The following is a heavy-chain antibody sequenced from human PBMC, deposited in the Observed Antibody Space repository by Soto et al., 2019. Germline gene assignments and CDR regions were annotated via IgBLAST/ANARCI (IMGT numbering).Heavy chain of an antibody. CDR3: ARDLVLAFDS. CDR1: GFNFSTFS. V-gene: IGHV3-48*02. J-gene: IGHJ4*02. D-gene: IGHD6-6*01. Sequence: EVQLVESGGGSVQPGGSLRLSCAASGFNFSTFSMNWVRQAPGRGLEWISYISGGGRPISYADSVKGRFTIYRDNAKNSLYLQMDSLTDEDTAVYYCARDLVLAFDSWGQGTLVTVSS. CDR2: ISGGGRPI.